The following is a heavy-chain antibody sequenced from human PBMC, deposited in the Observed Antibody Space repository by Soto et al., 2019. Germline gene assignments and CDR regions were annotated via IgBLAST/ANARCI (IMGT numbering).Heavy chain of an antibody. J-gene: IGHJ4*02. D-gene: IGHD6-6*01. CDR3: ARNFRSALDY. V-gene: IGHV3-30-3*01. CDR1: GFSVTSYD. CDR2: TSIDGSTK. Sequence: GGSLRLSCAASGFSVTSYDIYLVRQAPGKGLEWVAVTSIDGSTKYYADSVKGRFTVSRDNSKDTLYLEMTSLRPEDTAVYYCARNFRSALDYWGQGTPVTVSS.